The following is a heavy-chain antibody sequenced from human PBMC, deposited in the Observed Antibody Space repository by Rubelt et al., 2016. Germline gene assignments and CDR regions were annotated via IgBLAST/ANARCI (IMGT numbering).Heavy chain of an antibody. Sequence: SSGGYYWSWIRQHPGKGLEWIGYIYYSGSTYYNPSLKSRVTISVDTSKNQFSLKLSSVTAADTAVYYCARKAFGDFWSGYSNWFDPWGQETLVTVSS. V-gene: IGHV4-31*02. CDR2: IYYSGST. CDR3: ARKAFGDFWSGYSNWFDP. D-gene: IGHD3-3*01. J-gene: IGHJ5*02. CDR1: SSGGYY.